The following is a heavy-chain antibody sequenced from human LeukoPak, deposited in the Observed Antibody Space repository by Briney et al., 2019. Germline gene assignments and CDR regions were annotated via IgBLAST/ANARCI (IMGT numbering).Heavy chain of an antibody. Sequence: ASVTVSCKASGYTFSNYGISWVRQAPGLGLEWMGWTSYNGNTNYSQKFQERVTMTTDTSTTTAYMELRSLESDDTAVYYCARHSGSGWQALGYWGQGTLVTVSS. V-gene: IGHV1-18*04. CDR3: ARHSGSGWQALGY. J-gene: IGHJ4*02. CDR2: TSYNGNT. D-gene: IGHD6-19*01. CDR1: GYTFSNYG.